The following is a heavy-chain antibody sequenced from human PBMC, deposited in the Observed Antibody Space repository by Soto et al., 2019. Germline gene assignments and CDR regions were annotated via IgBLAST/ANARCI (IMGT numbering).Heavy chain of an antibody. V-gene: IGHV1-46*01. CDR2: INPSGGST. J-gene: IGHJ3*02. CDR3: ARGFTGRLFYYYDSSGYYPGAFDI. Sequence: AASVKVSCKASGYTFTSYYMHWLRESAGQGLEWMGIINPSGGSTSYAQKFQGRVTMTRDTSTSTVYMELSSLRSEDTAVYYCARGFTGRLFYYYDSSGYYPGAFDIWGQGTMVTVSS. CDR1: GYTFTSYY. D-gene: IGHD3-22*01.